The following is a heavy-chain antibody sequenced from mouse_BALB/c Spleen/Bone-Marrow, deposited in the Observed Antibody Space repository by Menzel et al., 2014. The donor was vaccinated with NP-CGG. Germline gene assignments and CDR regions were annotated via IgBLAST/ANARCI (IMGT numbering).Heavy chain of an antibody. V-gene: IGHV1-4*01. Sequence: QVHVKQSGAELARPGASVKMSCQASGYTFTRYTMHWEKQRPGQGLEWIGYINPSSAYTNYSQKFKGEATLTADKSSSTAYMQLSSLTSEDSAVYYCTIRYYAMDYWGQGTSVTVSS. CDR1: GYTFTRYT. J-gene: IGHJ4*01. CDR2: INPSSAYT. D-gene: IGHD1-1*01. CDR3: TIRYYAMDY.